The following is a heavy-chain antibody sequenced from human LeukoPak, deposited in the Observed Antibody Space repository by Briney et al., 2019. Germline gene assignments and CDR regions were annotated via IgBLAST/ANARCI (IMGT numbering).Heavy chain of an antibody. Sequence: GGSLRFSCAASGFTFSDYYMSWIRQAPGKGLEWVSYISSSGNYANYADSVKGRFTISRDNGKKSLNLQMESLRAEDMAVYYCARVGRTSIGFDYWGQGTVVTVSS. J-gene: IGHJ4*02. CDR1: GFTFSDYY. D-gene: IGHD1-7*01. CDR2: ISSSGNYA. CDR3: ARVGRTSIGFDY. V-gene: IGHV3-11*05.